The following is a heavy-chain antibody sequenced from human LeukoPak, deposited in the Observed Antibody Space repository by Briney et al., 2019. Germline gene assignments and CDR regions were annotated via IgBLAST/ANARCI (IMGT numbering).Heavy chain of an antibody. CDR3: ARELAYYERWDDAFDI. CDR1: GGSFSGYY. CDR2: INHSGST. J-gene: IGHJ3*02. D-gene: IGHD3-22*01. Sequence: SETLSLTCAVYGGSFSGYYWSWIRQPPGKGLEWIGEINHSGSTNYNPSLKSRVTISVDTSKNQFSLKLSSVTAADTAVYYCARELAYYERWDDAFDIWGQGTMVTVSS. V-gene: IGHV4-34*01.